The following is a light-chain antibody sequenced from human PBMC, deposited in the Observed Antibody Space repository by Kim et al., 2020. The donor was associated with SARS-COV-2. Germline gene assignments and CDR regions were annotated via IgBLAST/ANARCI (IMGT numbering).Light chain of an antibody. J-gene: IGKJ4*01. V-gene: IGKV3-11*01. Sequence: SLSPGERATLSCRASQSVSRYLAWYQQKPGQAPRLLIYYASNRATGIPARFSGSGSGTDFTLIISSLETEDFAVYYCQQRSDWPLTFGGGTKLEIK. CDR2: YAS. CDR3: QQRSDWPLT. CDR1: QSVSRY.